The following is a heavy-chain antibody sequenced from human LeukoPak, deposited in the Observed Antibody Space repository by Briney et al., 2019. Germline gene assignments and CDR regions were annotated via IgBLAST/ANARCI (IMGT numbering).Heavy chain of an antibody. CDR3: AKDSAIFGVVYGGTFDY. D-gene: IGHD3-3*01. V-gene: IGHV3-30*18. J-gene: IGHJ4*02. CDR2: ISYDGSNK. CDR1: GFTFSSYG. Sequence: GRSLRLSCAASGFTFSSYGMHRVRQAPGKGLEWVAVISYDGSNKYYADSVKGRFTISRDNSKNTLYLQMNSLRAEDTAVYYCAKDSAIFGVVYGGTFDYWGQGTLVTVSS.